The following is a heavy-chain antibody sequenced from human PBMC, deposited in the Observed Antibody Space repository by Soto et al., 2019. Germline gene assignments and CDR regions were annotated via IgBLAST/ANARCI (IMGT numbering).Heavy chain of an antibody. CDR1: GYTFTNYG. CDR3: ARSIAAAVDFDY. D-gene: IGHD6-13*01. J-gene: IGHJ4*02. V-gene: IGHV1-18*04. Sequence: ASVKVSCKASGYTFTNYGITWVRQAPGQGLEWMGWISAYNGNTNYAQKLQGRVTMTTDTSTSTAYMELRSLRSDDTAVYYCARSIAAAVDFDYWGQGTLVTVSS. CDR2: ISAYNGNT.